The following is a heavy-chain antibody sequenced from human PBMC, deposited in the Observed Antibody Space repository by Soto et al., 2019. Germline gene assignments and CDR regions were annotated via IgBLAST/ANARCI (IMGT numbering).Heavy chain of an antibody. CDR3: ARQYRVAGILDF. D-gene: IGHD6-19*01. CDR2: IYNSGST. CDR1: GHSISSGDYY. J-gene: IGHJ4*02. V-gene: IGHV4-31*03. Sequence: QVQLQESGPGLVKPSQTLSLTCTVSGHSISSGDYYWSWIRQQPGKGLEWIGYIYNSGSTYYNPSLKSRGTISVDTTNNQFSLKVNSVTAADTAVYFCARQYRVAGILDFWGQGTLVTVSS.